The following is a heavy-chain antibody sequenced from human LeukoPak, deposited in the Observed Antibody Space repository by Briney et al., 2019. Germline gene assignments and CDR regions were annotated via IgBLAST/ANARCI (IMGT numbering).Heavy chain of an antibody. D-gene: IGHD6-19*01. V-gene: IGHV3-48*03. CDR3: ARDDRRGAVAGTSYFQH. CDR2: ISSSGRTT. CDR1: GFTFSSYE. Sequence: GGSLRLSCAASGFTFSSYEMNWVRQAPGKGLEWVSYISSSGRTTYYADSVKGRFTISRDNAKNSLYLQMNSLRAEDTVVYYCARDDRRGAVAGTSYFQHWGQGTLVTVSS. J-gene: IGHJ1*01.